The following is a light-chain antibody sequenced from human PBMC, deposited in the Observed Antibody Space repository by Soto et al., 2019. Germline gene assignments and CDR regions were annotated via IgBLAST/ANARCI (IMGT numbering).Light chain of an antibody. Sequence: QYVLTQPPSVSGAPGQRVTISCTGSSSNIGAGYDVHWYQQLPGTAPKLLIYGNSNRPSGVPDRFSGSKSGTSASLAITGLQAEDEADYYCQSYDSSLSGFYVFGTRTKLTAL. CDR3: QSYDSSLSGFYV. CDR1: SSNIGAGYD. V-gene: IGLV1-40*01. CDR2: GNS. J-gene: IGLJ1*01.